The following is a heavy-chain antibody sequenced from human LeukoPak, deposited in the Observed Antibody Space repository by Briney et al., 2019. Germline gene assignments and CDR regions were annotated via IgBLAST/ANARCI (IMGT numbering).Heavy chain of an antibody. CDR2: MNPNSGNT. D-gene: IGHD5-12*01. CDR3: ARAFSRGYHSYDAFDL. Sequence: ASVKVSCKASGNTFTTYDINWVRQATGQGLEWMGWMNPNSGNTGYAQKFQGRVTMTRNTSITTAYMELGSLRSEDTAVYYCARAFSRGYHSYDAFDLWGQGTMVTVSS. J-gene: IGHJ3*01. V-gene: IGHV1-8*01. CDR1: GNTFTTYD.